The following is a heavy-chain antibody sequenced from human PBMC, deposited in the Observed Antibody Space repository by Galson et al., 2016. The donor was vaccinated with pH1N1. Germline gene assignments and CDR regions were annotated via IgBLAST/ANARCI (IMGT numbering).Heavy chain of an antibody. Sequence: LRLSCAASGFTFINYAMSWVRQAPGKGLEWVSTISGTGDPTYYADSVKGRFTISRDNSNNTVYLRMSSLRVEDTAVYYCAKDLGRYSEIDYWGQGTLVTVSS. CDR1: GFTFINYA. CDR2: ISGTGDPT. CDR3: AKDLGRYSEIDY. J-gene: IGHJ4*02. D-gene: IGHD1-26*01. V-gene: IGHV3-23*01.